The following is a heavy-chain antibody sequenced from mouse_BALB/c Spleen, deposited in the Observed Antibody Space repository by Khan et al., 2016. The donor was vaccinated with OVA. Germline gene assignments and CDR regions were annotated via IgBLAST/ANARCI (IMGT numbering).Heavy chain of an antibody. CDR3: AREEALYYFDY. CDR1: GYIFTSYW. V-gene: IGHV1-76*01. Sequence: QVQLKESGGELVRPGTSVKLSCKTSGYIFTSYWIHWVKQRSGQGLEWIARIYPGTDNTYYNENFKDKATLTADKSSSTVYLQLSSLKSEDSAVFFCAREEALYYFDYGGQGTTLTVSS. J-gene: IGHJ2*01. D-gene: IGHD3-2*02. CDR2: IYPGTDNT.